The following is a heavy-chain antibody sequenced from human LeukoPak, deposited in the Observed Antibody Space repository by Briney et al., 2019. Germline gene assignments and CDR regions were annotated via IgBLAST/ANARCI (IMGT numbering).Heavy chain of an antibody. J-gene: IGHJ4*02. Sequence: GSSVKVSCKASGYTFTSYAMNWVRQAPGQRREWRGGINTNTWKPTYAQSFTGRFVFSLATSVSTAYLQISSLKAEDTAVYYCARDVSYDFWSGPPTIDYWGQGTLVTVSS. CDR2: INTNTWKP. CDR3: ARDVSYDFWSGPPTIDY. V-gene: IGHV7-4-1*02. D-gene: IGHD3-3*01. CDR1: GYTFTSYA.